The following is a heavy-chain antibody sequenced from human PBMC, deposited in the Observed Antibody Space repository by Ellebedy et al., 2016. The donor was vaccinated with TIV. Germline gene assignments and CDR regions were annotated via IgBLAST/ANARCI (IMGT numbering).Heavy chain of an antibody. CDR2: ILYDGSNK. J-gene: IGHJ4*02. CDR3: AKGFISCSSTSCYGFDY. Sequence: GESLKISXAASGFTFSSYGMHWVRQAPGKGLEWVAVILYDGSNKYYADSVKGRFTISRDNSKNTLYLQMNSLRAEDTAVYYCAKGFISCSSTSCYGFDYWGQGTLVTVSS. CDR1: GFTFSSYG. D-gene: IGHD2-2*01. V-gene: IGHV3-30*18.